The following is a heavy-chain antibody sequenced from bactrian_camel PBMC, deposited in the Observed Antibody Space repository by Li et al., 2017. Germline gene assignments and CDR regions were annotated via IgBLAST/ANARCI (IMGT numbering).Heavy chain of an antibody. D-gene: IGHD1*01. J-gene: IGHJ4*01. CDR3: AADEMGCIENVY. V-gene: IGHV3S40*01. CDR2: LYTGTGST. CDR1: RSTFSNSC. Sequence: VQLVESGGGSVQAGGSLSLSCATSRSTFSNSCMAWFRQAPGKEREAVAALYTGTGSTYYTSSVEGRVTISQDKAKNVVYLQMNNLKPEDTATYYCAADEMGCIENVYRGQGTQVTVS.